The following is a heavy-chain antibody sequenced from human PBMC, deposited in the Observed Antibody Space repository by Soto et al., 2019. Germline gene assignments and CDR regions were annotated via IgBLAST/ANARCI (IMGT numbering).Heavy chain of an antibody. V-gene: IGHV1-8*01. Sequence: ASVKVSCKASGYTFTSYDINWVRQATGQGLEWMGWMNPNSGNTGYAQKFQGRVTMTRNTSISTAYMELSSLRSEDTAVYYCARVPAGGITIFGVVILNYGMDVWGQGTTVTV. CDR1: GYTFTSYD. D-gene: IGHD3-3*01. J-gene: IGHJ6*02. CDR3: ARVPAGGITIFGVVILNYGMDV. CDR2: MNPNSGNT.